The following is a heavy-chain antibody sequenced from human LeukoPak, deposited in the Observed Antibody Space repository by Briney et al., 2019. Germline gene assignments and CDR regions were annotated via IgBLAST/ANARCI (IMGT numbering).Heavy chain of an antibody. CDR2: IHYSGST. J-gene: IGHJ4*02. D-gene: IGHD2-15*01. Sequence: SETLSLTCTVSADSVSNTKYYWGWIRQPPGKGLEWIGIIHYSGSTYYNPSLKSRVTISLDTSKNQFSLKLISVTAADTAVYFCARDDEVAAAAFGYWGQGTLVTVSS. CDR3: ARDDEVAAAAFGY. CDR1: ADSVSNTKYY. V-gene: IGHV4-39*07.